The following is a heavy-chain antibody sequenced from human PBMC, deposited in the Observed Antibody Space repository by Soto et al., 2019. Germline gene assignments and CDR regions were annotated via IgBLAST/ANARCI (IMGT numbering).Heavy chain of an antibody. CDR1: GYTFTSYG. CDR3: AREGTMVRGVIISYYGMDV. CDR2: ISAYNGNT. V-gene: IGHV1-18*04. D-gene: IGHD3-10*01. J-gene: IGHJ6*02. Sequence: ASVKVSCKASGYTFTSYGISWVRQAPGQGLEWMGGISAYNGNTNYAQKLQGRVTMTTDTSTSTAYMELRSLRSDDTAVYYCAREGTMVRGVIISYYGMDVWGQGTTVTVSS.